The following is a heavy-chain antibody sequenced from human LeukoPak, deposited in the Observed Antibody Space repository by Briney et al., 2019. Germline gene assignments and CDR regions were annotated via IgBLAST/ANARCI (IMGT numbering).Heavy chain of an antibody. D-gene: IGHD2-21*01. V-gene: IGHV3-21*01. J-gene: IGHJ3*02. CDR2: ISSSSSYI. CDR1: GCTFSSYS. CDR3: ARVADRTHAFDI. Sequence: GGSLRLSCAASGCTFSSYSMNWVRQAPGKGLEWVSSISSSSSYIYYADSVKGRFTISRDNAKNSLYLQMNSLRAEDTAVYYCARVADRTHAFDIWGQGTMVTVSS.